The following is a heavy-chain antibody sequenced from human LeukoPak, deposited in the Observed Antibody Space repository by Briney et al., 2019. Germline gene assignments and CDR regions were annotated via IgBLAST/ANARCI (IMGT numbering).Heavy chain of an antibody. Sequence: PGGSLRLSCAASGFTFSSYGMHWVREAPGKGLEWVAFARYDGSNKYYPDSVKGRFTISRDNSKSTLYLQMNSLRAEDTAVYYCAKDQLNWNYVDRFFDYWGQGTLVTVSS. J-gene: IGHJ4*02. D-gene: IGHD1-7*01. V-gene: IGHV3-30*02. CDR1: GFTFSSYG. CDR3: AKDQLNWNYVDRFFDY. CDR2: ARYDGSNK.